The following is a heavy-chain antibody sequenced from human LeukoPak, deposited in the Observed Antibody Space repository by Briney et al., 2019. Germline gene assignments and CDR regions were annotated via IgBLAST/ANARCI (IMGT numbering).Heavy chain of an antibody. D-gene: IGHD4-17*01. V-gene: IGHV3-7*05. CDR2: IKKDGSEK. CDR3: ARDYDYGDYPGY. Sequence: GGSLRLSCAASGFIFSSYWMSWVRQAPGKGLEWVANIKKDGSEKYYVDSVKGRFTISRDNAQNSLYLQMNSLRAEDTGVYYCARDYDYGDYPGYWGQGTLVTVSS. CDR1: GFIFSSYW. J-gene: IGHJ4*02.